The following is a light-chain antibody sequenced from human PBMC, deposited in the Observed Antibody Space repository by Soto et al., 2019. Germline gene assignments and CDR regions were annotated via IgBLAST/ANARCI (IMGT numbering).Light chain of an antibody. Sequence: QSALTQPASVSGSPGQSITISCTGTSSDVGSYNLVSWYQQHPGKAPKLMIYEVSKRPSGVSNRFSGSNSANTASLTISGLQADDEADDYCCSYGGRSTYVFGTGTKLTVL. CDR1: SSDVGSYNL. J-gene: IGLJ1*01. CDR2: EVS. CDR3: CSYGGRSTYV. V-gene: IGLV2-23*02.